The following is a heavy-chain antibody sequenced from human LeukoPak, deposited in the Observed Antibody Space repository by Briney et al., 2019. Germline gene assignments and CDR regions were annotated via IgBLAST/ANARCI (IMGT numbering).Heavy chain of an antibody. CDR2: MYHSGST. D-gene: IGHD2-15*01. CDR3: ARYCSGGSCYVDAFDI. V-gene: IGHV4-30-2*01. CDR1: GGSISSGDYY. J-gene: IGHJ3*02. Sequence: KTSQTLSLTCTVSGGSISSGDYYWSWIRQPPGKGLEWIGYMYHSGSTYYNPSLKSRATISVDRSKNQFSLKLSSVTAADTAVYYCARYCSGGSCYVDAFDIWGQGTMVTVSS.